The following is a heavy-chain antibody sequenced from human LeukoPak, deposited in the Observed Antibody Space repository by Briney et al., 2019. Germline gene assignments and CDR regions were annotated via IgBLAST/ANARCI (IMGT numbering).Heavy chain of an antibody. V-gene: IGHV3-30*14. CDR3: ARGPKGKYYFDY. Sequence: GGSLRLSCAASGFTFSSYAMHWVRQAPGKGLEWVAVISHDGSNKYYADSVKGRFTISRDSSKNTLYLQMNSLRAEDTAVYYCARGPKGKYYFDYWGQGTLVTVSS. CDR2: ISHDGSNK. J-gene: IGHJ4*02. CDR1: GFTFSSYA.